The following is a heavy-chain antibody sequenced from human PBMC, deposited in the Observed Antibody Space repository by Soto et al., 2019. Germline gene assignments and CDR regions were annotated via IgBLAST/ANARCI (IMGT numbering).Heavy chain of an antibody. Sequence: QVQLVQSGAEVKKPGSSVKVSCKASGGTFSSYAITWVRQAPGQGLEWMGGIIPTFGTANYAQKFQARVTITPDESTSTAYRELSSLRSEDTAVYYCARDRGPSSGYYPYCFDPWGQGTLVTVSS. D-gene: IGHD3-22*01. CDR3: ARDRGPSSGYYPYCFDP. CDR1: GGTFSSYA. J-gene: IGHJ5*02. V-gene: IGHV1-69*05. CDR2: IIPTFGTA.